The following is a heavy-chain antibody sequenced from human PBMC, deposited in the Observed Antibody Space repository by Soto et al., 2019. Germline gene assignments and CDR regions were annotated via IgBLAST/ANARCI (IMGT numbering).Heavy chain of an antibody. CDR2: ISGSGGST. J-gene: IGHJ4*02. Sequence: QPGGSLRLSCAASGFTFSSYAMSWVRQAPGKGLEWVSAISGSGGSTYYADSVKGRFTISRDNSKNTLYLQMNSLRAEDTAVYYCAKDSPSYYDFWSGYPSPDYWGQGTLVTVSS. CDR1: GFTFSSYA. D-gene: IGHD3-3*01. V-gene: IGHV3-23*01. CDR3: AKDSPSYYDFWSGYPSPDY.